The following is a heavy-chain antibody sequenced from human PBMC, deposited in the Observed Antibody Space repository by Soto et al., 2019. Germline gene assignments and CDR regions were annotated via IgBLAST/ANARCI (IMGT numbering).Heavy chain of an antibody. CDR3: ARDVSPGSSGWYFDAFDI. CDR2: IKRDGSGG. CDR1: GFTFSNYW. Sequence: QLVESGGGLVQPGGSLRLSCAASGFTFSNYWMTWVRQAPGKGLEWVANIKRDGSGGSYLDSVRGRFTVSRDNARNSLYLQMNSRSAEDTAFYYCARDVSPGSSGWYFDAFDIWGQGTMVTVSS. V-gene: IGHV3-7*05. D-gene: IGHD6-13*01. J-gene: IGHJ3*02.